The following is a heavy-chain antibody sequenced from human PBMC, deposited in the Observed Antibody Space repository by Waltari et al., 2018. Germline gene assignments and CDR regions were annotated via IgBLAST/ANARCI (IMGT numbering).Heavy chain of an antibody. CDR3: ARQIGVVTAPFDY. J-gene: IGHJ4*02. D-gene: IGHD2-21*02. Sequence: QLQLQESGPGLVKPSETLSLTCTVSGGSISSSSYYWGWIRQPPGKGLEWIGSIYYSGSTYYNPSLKSRVTISVDTSKNQFSLKLSSVTAADTAVYYCARQIGVVTAPFDYWGQGTLVTVSS. CDR2: IYYSGST. V-gene: IGHV4-39*01. CDR1: GGSISSSSYY.